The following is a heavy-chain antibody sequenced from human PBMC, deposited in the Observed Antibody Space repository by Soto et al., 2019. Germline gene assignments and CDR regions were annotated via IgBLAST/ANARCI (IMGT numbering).Heavy chain of an antibody. CDR1: GFTFSSYE. CDR3: ARDAKSTIFGVVIKAYYFDY. V-gene: IGHV3-48*03. D-gene: IGHD3-3*01. Sequence: GGSLRLSCAASGFTFSSYEMNWVRQAPGKGLEWVSYISSSGSTIYYADSVKGRFTISRDNAKNSLYLQMNSLRAEDTAVYYCARDAKSTIFGVVIKAYYFDYWGQGTLVTVSS. CDR2: ISSSGSTI. J-gene: IGHJ4*02.